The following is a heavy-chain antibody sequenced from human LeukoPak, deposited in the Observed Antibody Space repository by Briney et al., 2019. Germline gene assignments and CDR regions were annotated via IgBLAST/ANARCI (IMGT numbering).Heavy chain of an antibody. V-gene: IGHV3-23*01. CDR3: AKEGGYCSSTSCHDAFDI. CDR2: ISGSGGST. CDR1: GFTFSSYA. Sequence: GSLRLSCAASGFTFSSYAMSWVRQAPGKGLEWVSAISGSGGSTYYADSVKGRFTISRDNSKNTLYLQMNSLRAEDTAVYYCAKEGGYCSSTSCHDAFDIWGQGTMVTVSS. D-gene: IGHD2-2*01. J-gene: IGHJ3*02.